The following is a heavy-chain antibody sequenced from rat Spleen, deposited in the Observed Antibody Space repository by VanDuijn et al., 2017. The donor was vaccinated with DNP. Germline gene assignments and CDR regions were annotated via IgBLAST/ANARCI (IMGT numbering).Heavy chain of an antibody. D-gene: IGHD1-11*01. CDR2: ISPSGGST. CDR3: ARINYGGYYFDY. CDR1: GFTFSNYD. V-gene: IGHV5-25*01. J-gene: IGHJ2*01. Sequence: EVQLVESGGGLVQPGRSLKLSCAASGFTFSNYDMAWVRQAPTKGLEWVASISPSGGSTYYRDSVKGRFTGSRDNAKSTLYLQMDSLRSEDTATYYCARINYGGYYFDYWGQGVMVTVSS.